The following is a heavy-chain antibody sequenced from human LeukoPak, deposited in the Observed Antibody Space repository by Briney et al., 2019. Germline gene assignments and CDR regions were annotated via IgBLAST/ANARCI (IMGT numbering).Heavy chain of an antibody. V-gene: IGHV4-59*01. CDR2: ISYTETT. Sequence: SETLSLTCTVSGVSITSDYWSWFWQPPGKGLGFLAYISYTETTNYNPSLKSRATISIDTSKNQFSLILNSVTAADTAIYYCARLEKVDFMTYHYFPFWGRGTLVTVSS. CDR3: ARLEKVDFMTYHYFPF. D-gene: IGHD3/OR15-3a*01. J-gene: IGHJ2*01. CDR1: GVSITSDY.